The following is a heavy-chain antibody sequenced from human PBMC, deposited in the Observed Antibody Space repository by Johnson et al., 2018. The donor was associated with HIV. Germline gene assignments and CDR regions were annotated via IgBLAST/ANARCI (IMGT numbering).Heavy chain of an antibody. Sequence: VQVVESGGGVVQPGKSLRLSCVASGFTFSSYGMHWVRQAPGRGLEWVAVIWYDGTNKYYADSVKGRFNISRDNSNSTLYLQMNSLRGEDTAMYYCARPGGDPLMDDAFDIWGQGTMVTVSS. CDR3: ARPGGDPLMDDAFDI. CDR2: IWYDGTNK. J-gene: IGHJ3*02. CDR1: GFTFSSYG. V-gene: IGHV3-33*01. D-gene: IGHD2-21*02.